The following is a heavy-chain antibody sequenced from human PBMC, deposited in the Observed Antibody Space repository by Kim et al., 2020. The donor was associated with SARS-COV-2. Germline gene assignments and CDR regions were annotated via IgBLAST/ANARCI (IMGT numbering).Heavy chain of an antibody. Sequence: GGSLRLSCAASGFTFDNYGMTWVRQAPGKGLEWVSGINWNGVVTGYADSVKGRFTISRDNAKNSLYLQMSSLRAEDTALYYCVRLSGTSFRAAFYIWGQG. CDR2: INWNGVVT. CDR1: GFTFDNYG. J-gene: IGHJ3*02. D-gene: IGHD1-26*01. CDR3: VRLSGTSFRAAFYI. V-gene: IGHV3-20*04.